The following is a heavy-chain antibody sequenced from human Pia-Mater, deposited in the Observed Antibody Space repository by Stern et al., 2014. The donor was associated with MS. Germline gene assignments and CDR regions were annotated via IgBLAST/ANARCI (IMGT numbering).Heavy chain of an antibody. CDR2: FDPEDGET. Sequence: DQLVESGAEVKKPGASVKVSCKVSGSTLTDFFMHWVRQPPVKGLEWMGGFDPEDGETIYAQNFQGRVTMTEDTSTDTAYMELSSLRSDDTAVYYCATDYNYWGQGTLVTVSS. D-gene: IGHD3-10*01. CDR1: GSTLTDFF. V-gene: IGHV1-24*01. CDR3: ATDYNY. J-gene: IGHJ4*02.